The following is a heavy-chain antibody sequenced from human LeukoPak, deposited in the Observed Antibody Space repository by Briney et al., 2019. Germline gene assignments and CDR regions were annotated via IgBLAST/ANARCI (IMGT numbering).Heavy chain of an antibody. CDR2: IYYSGST. D-gene: IGHD3-10*01. V-gene: IGHV4-59*12. CDR1: GGSISSYY. CDR3: ARARLLWFGEYYFDY. Sequence: PSETLSLTCTVSGGSISSYYWSWIRQPPGKGLEWIGYIYYSGSTNYNPSLKGRVTISVDTSKNQFSLKLSSVTAADTAVYYCARARLLWFGEYYFDYWGQGTLVTVSS. J-gene: IGHJ4*02.